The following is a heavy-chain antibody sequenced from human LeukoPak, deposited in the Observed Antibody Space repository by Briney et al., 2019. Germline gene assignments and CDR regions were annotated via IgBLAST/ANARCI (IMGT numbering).Heavy chain of an antibody. CDR1: GGSISSYY. Sequence: PSETLSFTCTVSGGSISSYYWSWIRQPPGKGLEWIGYIYYSGSTNYNPSLKSRVTISVDTSKNQFSLKLSSVTAADTAVYYCARMTTVTSQFQHWGQGTLVTVSS. D-gene: IGHD4-17*01. CDR2: IYYSGST. J-gene: IGHJ1*01. CDR3: ARMTTVTSQFQH. V-gene: IGHV4-59*01.